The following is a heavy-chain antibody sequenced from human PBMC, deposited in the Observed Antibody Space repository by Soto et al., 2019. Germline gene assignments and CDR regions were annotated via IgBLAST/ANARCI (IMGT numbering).Heavy chain of an antibody. V-gene: IGHV4-34*10. Sequence: SETLSLTCAVYGGSFSGFYWNWIRQPPGKGLEWIGEVHNSGHSNYNPSLRSRVSVSIDTSKNQFYLNLNSVTAADTAIYYCARVRQGCSANNCYFDPWGQGTQVTVS. CDR3: ARVRQGCSANNCYFDP. CDR1: GGSFSGFY. D-gene: IGHD1-1*01. J-gene: IGHJ5*01. CDR2: VHNSGHS.